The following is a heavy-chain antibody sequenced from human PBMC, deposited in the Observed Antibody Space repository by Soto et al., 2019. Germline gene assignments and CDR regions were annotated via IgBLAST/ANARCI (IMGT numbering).Heavy chain of an antibody. CDR1: GGTFSSYA. D-gene: IGHD2-8*01. Sequence: QVQLVQSGAEVKKPGSSVKVSCKASGGTFSSYAISWVRQAPGQGLEWMGGIIPIFGTANYAQEFQGRVTITADESTSTASKELRSLRSEDTAVYYCARPHEGGACTNGVCPDWYFDLWGRGTLVTDSS. CDR3: ARPHEGGACTNGVCPDWYFDL. V-gene: IGHV1-69*01. CDR2: IIPIFGTA. J-gene: IGHJ2*01.